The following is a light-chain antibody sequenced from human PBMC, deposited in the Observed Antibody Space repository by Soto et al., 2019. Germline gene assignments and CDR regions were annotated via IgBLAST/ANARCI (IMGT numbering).Light chain of an antibody. CDR3: QQYSYWPRT. J-gene: IGKJ1*01. V-gene: IGKV3-15*01. Sequence: EIVMTQSPATLSVSPGERATLSCRAGQSISNNLAWYQQKPGQAPRLLIYGASTRATGIPARFTGSGSGTEFTLTISSLQSEDFAVYYCQQYSYWPRTFAQGTKVAIK. CDR2: GAS. CDR1: QSISNN.